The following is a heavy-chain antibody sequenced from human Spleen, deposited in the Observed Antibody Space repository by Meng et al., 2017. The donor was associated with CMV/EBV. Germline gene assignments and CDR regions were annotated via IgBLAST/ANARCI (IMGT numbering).Heavy chain of an antibody. J-gene: IGHJ5*02. CDR1: RGSVCLVGYS. V-gene: IGHV4-61*08. CDR3: ARAPYSTKWFDP. Sequence: SRGSVCLVGYSWNWIRQPPVRGLAWIGYFYSSWGTHYTPSLKRRITISVDTSKNQFSLKLSSVTAADTAVYFCARAPYSTKWFDPWGQGTLVTVSS. D-gene: IGHD2-8*01. CDR2: FYSSWGT.